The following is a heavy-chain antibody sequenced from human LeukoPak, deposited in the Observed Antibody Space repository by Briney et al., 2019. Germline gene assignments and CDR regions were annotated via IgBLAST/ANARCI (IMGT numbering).Heavy chain of an antibody. CDR3: ARERTTIVSGTTIGAY. J-gene: IGHJ4*02. CDR2: IYSGGST. V-gene: IGHV3-53*01. D-gene: IGHD2/OR15-2a*01. CDR1: GFTVSSNY. Sequence: PGGSLRLSCAASGFTVSSNYMSWVRQAPGKGLEWVSVIYSGGSTYYADSVKGRFTISRDNAKNSLFLQMNSLTADDTAVYYCARERTTIVSGTTIGAYWGQGTLVTVSS.